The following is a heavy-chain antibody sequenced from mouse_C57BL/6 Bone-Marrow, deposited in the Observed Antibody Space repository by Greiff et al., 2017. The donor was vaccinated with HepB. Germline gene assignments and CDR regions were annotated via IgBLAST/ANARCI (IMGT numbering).Heavy chain of an antibody. D-gene: IGHD1-1*01. CDR1: GYTFTSYW. CDR3: ARGLLRFFYYAMDY. CDR2: IDPSDSYT. J-gene: IGHJ4*01. V-gene: IGHV1-50*01. Sequence: VQLQQPGAELVKPGASVKLSCKASGYTFTSYWMQWVKQRPGQGLEWIGEIDPSDSYTNYNQKFKGKATLTVDTSSSTAYMQLSSLTSEDSAVYYCARGLLRFFYYAMDYWGQGTSVTVSS.